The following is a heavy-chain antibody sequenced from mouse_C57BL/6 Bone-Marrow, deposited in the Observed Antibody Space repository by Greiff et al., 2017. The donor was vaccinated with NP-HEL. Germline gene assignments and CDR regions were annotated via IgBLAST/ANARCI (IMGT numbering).Heavy chain of an antibody. CDR2: ISGGGGNT. CDR1: GFTFSSYT. D-gene: IGHD2-10*01. Sequence: EVQRVESGGGLVKPGGSLKLSCAASGFTFSSYTMSWVRQTPEKRLEWVATISGGGGNTYYPDSVKGRFTISRDTAKNTLYLQMSSLRSEDTALYYCARHLPGFAYWGQGTLVTVSA. J-gene: IGHJ3*01. V-gene: IGHV5-9*01. CDR3: ARHLPGFAY.